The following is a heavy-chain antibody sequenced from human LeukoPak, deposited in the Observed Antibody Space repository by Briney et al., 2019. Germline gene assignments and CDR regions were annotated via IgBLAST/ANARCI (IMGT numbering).Heavy chain of an antibody. Sequence: GGSLRLSCAASGFTFSSYAMSWVRQAPGKGLERVSAISGSGGSTYYADSVKGRFTISRDNSKNTLYLQMNSLRAEDTAVYYCARTTGTTPYYFDYWGQGTLVTVSS. V-gene: IGHV3-23*01. CDR2: ISGSGGST. CDR1: GFTFSSYA. CDR3: ARTTGTTPYYFDY. D-gene: IGHD1-7*01. J-gene: IGHJ4*02.